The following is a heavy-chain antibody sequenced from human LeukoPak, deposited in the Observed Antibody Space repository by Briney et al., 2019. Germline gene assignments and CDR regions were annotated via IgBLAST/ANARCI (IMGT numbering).Heavy chain of an antibody. CDR2: MNPNSGNT. CDR1: GYTFTSYD. V-gene: IGHV1-8*01. D-gene: IGHD2-2*02. Sequence: GASVKVSCKASGYTFTSYDINWVRQATGQGLEWMGWMNPNSGNTGYAQKFQGRVTMTRNTSISTAYMELSSLRSEDTAVYYCARSSDIVVVPAAIARFWFDPWGQGTLVTVSS. CDR3: ARSSDIVVVPAAIARFWFDP. J-gene: IGHJ5*02.